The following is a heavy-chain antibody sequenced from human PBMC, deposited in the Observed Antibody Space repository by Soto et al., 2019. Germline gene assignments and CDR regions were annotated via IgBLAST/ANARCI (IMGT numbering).Heavy chain of an antibody. V-gene: IGHV3-73*02. CDR1: GFTFSGSA. CDR2: IRRKANSYAT. Sequence: EVQLVESGGGLVQPGGSLKLSCAASGFTFSGSAMHWVRQASGKGLEWVGRIRRKANSYATAYAASVKGRFTISRDDSKNTAYLQMNSLKTEDTAVYYCTCAFDIWGQGTMVTVSS. J-gene: IGHJ3*02. CDR3: TCAFDI.